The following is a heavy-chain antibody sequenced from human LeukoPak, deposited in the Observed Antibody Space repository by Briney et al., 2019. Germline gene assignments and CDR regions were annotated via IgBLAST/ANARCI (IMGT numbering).Heavy chain of an antibody. CDR2: ISYDGRNT. Sequence: GGSLRLSCAASGFTFSIYAMHWVRQAPGKGLEWVAVISYDGRNTFYTDSVKGRFTISRDNSKHTLYLPMNSLGPEDTDGYDLARGSGGGTGWYFDLWGRGTLVTASS. J-gene: IGHJ2*01. CDR1: GFTFSIYA. V-gene: IGHV3-30-3*01. D-gene: IGHD3-10*01. CDR3: ARGSGGGTGWYFDL.